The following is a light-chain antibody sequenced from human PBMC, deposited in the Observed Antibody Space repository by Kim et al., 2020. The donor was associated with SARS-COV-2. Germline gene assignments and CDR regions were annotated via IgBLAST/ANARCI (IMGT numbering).Light chain of an antibody. J-gene: IGKJ4*01. CDR2: GAS. CDR1: QSGRSN. CDR3: QQYSSRPPSVT. V-gene: IGKV3D-15*01. Sequence: PGERATLSCRARQSGRSNLAWYQQKPGQAPRLLIYGASTRATGIPPRFSGSGSGTEFTLTISSLQSEDFAVYYCQQYSSRPPSVTVGGGTKVDIK.